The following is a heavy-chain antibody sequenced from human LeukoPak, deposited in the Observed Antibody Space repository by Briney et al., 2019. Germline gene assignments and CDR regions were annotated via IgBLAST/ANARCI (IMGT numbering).Heavy chain of an antibody. CDR1: GFTFSSYS. CDR2: ISSSSSYI. CDR3: ARRPDYYDSSGGHFDY. D-gene: IGHD3-22*01. V-gene: IGHV3-21*01. Sequence: GGSLRLFCAASGFTFSSYSMNWVRQAHGEGLERVSSISSSSSYIYYADSVKGRFTISRDNAKNSLYLQMNSLRAEDTAVYHCARRPDYYDSSGGHFDYWGQGTLVTVSS. J-gene: IGHJ4*02.